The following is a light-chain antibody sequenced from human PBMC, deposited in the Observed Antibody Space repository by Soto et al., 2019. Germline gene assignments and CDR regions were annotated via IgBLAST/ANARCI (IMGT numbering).Light chain of an antibody. CDR1: QSVSSSY. CDR2: GAS. CDR3: QQFVSALSSFT. V-gene: IGKV3-20*01. Sequence: EIVLTQSPGTLSLSPGERATLSCRASQSVSSSYLAWYQQKPGQAPRLLIYGASSRATGIPDRFSGGGSGTDFTLTIRRLETEDFAVYYWQQFVSALSSFTFGQGTKLEI. J-gene: IGKJ2*01.